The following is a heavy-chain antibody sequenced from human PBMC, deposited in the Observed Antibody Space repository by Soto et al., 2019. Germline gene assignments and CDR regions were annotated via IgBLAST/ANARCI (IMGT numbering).Heavy chain of an antibody. D-gene: IGHD6-19*01. CDR2: IYPGDSDT. V-gene: IGHV5-51*01. Sequence: GESLKISCKGSGYSFTSYWIGWVRQMPGKGLEWMGIIYPGDSDTRYSPSFQGQVTISADKSISTAYLQWSSLKASDTAMYYCARHATYSSGWYRSEYFQHWGQGTRVTVSS. CDR1: GYSFTSYW. CDR3: ARHATYSSGWYRSEYFQH. J-gene: IGHJ1*01.